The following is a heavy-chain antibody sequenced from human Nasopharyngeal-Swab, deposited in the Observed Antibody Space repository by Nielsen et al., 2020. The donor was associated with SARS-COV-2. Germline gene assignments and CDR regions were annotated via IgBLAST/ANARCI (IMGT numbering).Heavy chain of an antibody. Sequence: WIRQPPGKGLEWVANIKQDGSEKYYVDSAKGRFTISRDNAKNSLYLQMNSLRAEDTAVYYCARDDYGDYYYYMDVWGKGTTVTVSS. J-gene: IGHJ6*03. CDR2: IKQDGSEK. CDR3: ARDDYGDYYYYMDV. V-gene: IGHV3-7*01. D-gene: IGHD4-17*01.